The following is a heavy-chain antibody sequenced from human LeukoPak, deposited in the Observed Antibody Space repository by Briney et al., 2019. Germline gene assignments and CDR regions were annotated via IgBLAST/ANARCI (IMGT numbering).Heavy chain of an antibody. CDR3: ASKNYYDSSGLTLSY. CDR1: GYTFTGYY. CDR2: INPNSGGT. J-gene: IGHJ4*02. V-gene: IGHV1-2*02. Sequence: ASVKVSCKASGYTFTGYYMHWVRQAPGQGLEWMGWINPNSGGTNYAQKFQGRATMTRDTSISTAYMELSRLRSDDTAVYYCASKNYYDSSGLTLSYWGQGTLVTVSS. D-gene: IGHD3-22*01.